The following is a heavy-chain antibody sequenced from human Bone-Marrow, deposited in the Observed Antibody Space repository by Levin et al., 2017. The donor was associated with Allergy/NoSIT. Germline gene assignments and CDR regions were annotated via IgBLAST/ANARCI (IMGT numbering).Heavy chain of an antibody. CDR2: VSNRGTT. Sequence: SETLSLTCTVSGDSISSGDFYWSWIRQPPGKGLEWVGYVSNRGTTSFNPSLSSRLNILVDTSKNQFSLILNSVTDTDTAVYYCARVGIDWYFDVWGRGTLVTVSS. V-gene: IGHV4-30-4*01. J-gene: IGHJ2*01. CDR1: GDSISSGDFY. D-gene: IGHD1-26*01. CDR3: ARVGIDWYFDV.